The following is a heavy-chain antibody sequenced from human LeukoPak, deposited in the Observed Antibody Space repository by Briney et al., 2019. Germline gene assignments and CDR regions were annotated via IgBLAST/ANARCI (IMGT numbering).Heavy chain of an antibody. V-gene: IGHV3-48*02. CDR1: GFTFSTFS. Sequence: GGSLRLSCAASGFTFSTFSMNWVRRTPGKGLEWISFISGSSEKIHYADSVKGRFTISRDNAKNSLYLQMNTLRDEDTAVYYCAKEDDFWSGYAYYFDYWGQGTLVTVSS. CDR3: AKEDDFWSGYAYYFDY. J-gene: IGHJ4*02. D-gene: IGHD3-3*01. CDR2: ISGSSEKI.